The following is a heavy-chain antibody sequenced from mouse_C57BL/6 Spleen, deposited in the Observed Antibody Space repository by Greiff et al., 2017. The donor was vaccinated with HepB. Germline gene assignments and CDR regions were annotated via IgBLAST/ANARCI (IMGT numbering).Heavy chain of an antibody. CDR3: ARSDSAWFAY. CDR2: INPNNGGT. J-gene: IGHJ3*01. CDR1: GYTFTDYN. Sequence: VHVKQSGPELVKPGASVKIPCKASGYTFTDYNMDWVKQSHGKSLEWIGDINPNNGGTIYNQKFKGKATLTVDKSSSTAYMELRSLTSEDTAVYYCARSDSAWFAYWGQGTLVTVSA. V-gene: IGHV1-18*01.